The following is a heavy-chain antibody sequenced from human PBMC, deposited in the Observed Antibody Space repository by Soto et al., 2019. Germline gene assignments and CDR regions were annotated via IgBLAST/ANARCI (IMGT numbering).Heavy chain of an antibody. D-gene: IGHD3-10*01. J-gene: IGHJ6*02. V-gene: IGHV4-59*01. CDR2: FYYTGNA. CDR3: AGALLRGPREYYYGMDV. Sequence: SETLSLTCTVSGCSISSYYWTWIRQPPGKGLEWMASFYYTGNADYNPSLKCRITGSVASSRTQFSLRLRPVTAADSAVYYCAGALLRGPREYYYGMDVWGQGATVTVSS. CDR1: GCSISSYY.